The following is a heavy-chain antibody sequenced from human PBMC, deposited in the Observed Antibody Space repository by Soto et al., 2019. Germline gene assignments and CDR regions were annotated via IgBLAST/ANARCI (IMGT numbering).Heavy chain of an antibody. CDR3: AISGGYSYGRWFPFDY. CDR2: IYSGGST. V-gene: IGHV3-53*01. J-gene: IGHJ4*02. CDR1: GFTVSSNY. D-gene: IGHD5-18*01. Sequence: GGSLRLSCAASGFTVSSNYMSWVRQAPGKGLEWVSVIYSGGSTYYADSVKGRFTISRDNSKNTLYLQMNSLRAEDTAVYYCAISGGYSYGRWFPFDYWGQGTLVTVSS.